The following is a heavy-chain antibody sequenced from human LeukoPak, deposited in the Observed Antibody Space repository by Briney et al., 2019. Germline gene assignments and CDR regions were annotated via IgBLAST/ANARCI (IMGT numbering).Heavy chain of an antibody. V-gene: IGHV4-4*07. CDR3: VRGLYDSSTYRAFHI. Sequence: SETLSLTCTVSGGSISSHYWSWIRLPAGKGLEWIGRIYTSGSTNSNPSLKSRITMSVDTSKNQFSLMLSSVTAADTAVYYCVRGLYDSSTYRAFHIWGQGTMVTVSS. D-gene: IGHD3-22*01. CDR1: GGSISSHY. CDR2: IYTSGST. J-gene: IGHJ3*02.